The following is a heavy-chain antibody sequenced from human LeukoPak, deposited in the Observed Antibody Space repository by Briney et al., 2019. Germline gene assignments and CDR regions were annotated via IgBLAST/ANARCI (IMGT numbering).Heavy chain of an antibody. D-gene: IGHD3-10*01. CDR1: GLTVSSYT. J-gene: IGHJ1*01. Sequence: RPGRSLSLSCAASGLTVSSYTLTSVSQDPGKGLEWVSSISGSGSTTYYADCVKGRFTISRDNSKNTLYLQMNNRRAEDTALYYCAKTISGSYGVSVLWGQGSLVTVSS. CDR3: AKTISGSYGVSVL. V-gene: IGHV3-23*01. CDR2: ISGSGSTT.